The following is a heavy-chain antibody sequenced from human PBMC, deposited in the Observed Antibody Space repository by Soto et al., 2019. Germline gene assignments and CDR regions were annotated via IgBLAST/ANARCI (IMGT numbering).Heavy chain of an antibody. V-gene: IGHV3-30*18. CDR2: ISYDGSNK. CDR1: GFTFSSYG. D-gene: IGHD5-12*01. Sequence: PGGSLRLSCAASGFTFSSYGMHWVRQAPGKGLEWVAVISYDGSNKYYADSVKGRFTISRDNSKNTLYLQMNSLRAEDTAVYYCAKDRGVATIIDYWGQGTLVTV. CDR3: AKDRGVATIIDY. J-gene: IGHJ4*02.